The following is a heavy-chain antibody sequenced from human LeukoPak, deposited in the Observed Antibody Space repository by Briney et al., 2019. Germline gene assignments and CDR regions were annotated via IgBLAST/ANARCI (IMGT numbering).Heavy chain of an antibody. J-gene: IGHJ6*03. CDR3: GRHWGGNRNYYYYLDV. V-gene: IGHV4-39*01. CDR1: GGSISSTSYY. Sequence: SETLSLTCFVSGGSISSTSYYWGWIRQPPGKGLEWIGSVYSGGSTYYNPSLKSRATIFVDASKNQLSLRLTSVTAADTAVYYCGRHWGGNRNYYYYLDVWGKGTTVTVSS. CDR2: VYSGGST. D-gene: IGHD3-16*01.